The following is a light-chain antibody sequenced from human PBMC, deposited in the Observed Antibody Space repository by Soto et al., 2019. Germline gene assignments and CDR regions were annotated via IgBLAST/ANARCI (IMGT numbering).Light chain of an antibody. CDR2: EVS. V-gene: IGLV2-14*03. J-gene: IGLJ1*01. Sequence: QSVLTQPASVSGSPGQSIAISCTGTNSDVGAYDYVSWYQQHPDKAPKLIIYEVSHRPAGVSNRFSASKYVNTATLTISGLQTEDEADYYCASHTTSNTRVFGTGTKVTVL. CDR3: ASHTTSNTRV. CDR1: NSDVGAYDY.